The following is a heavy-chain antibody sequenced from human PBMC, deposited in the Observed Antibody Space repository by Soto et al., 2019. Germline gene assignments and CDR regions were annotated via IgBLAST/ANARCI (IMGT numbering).Heavy chain of an antibody. CDR1: GGTFSSYA. J-gene: IGHJ4*02. D-gene: IGHD6-19*01. CDR2: IIPIFGTA. CDR3: AREHGVAVAGSADY. V-gene: IGHV1-69*01. Sequence: QVQLVQSGAEVKKPGSSVKVSCKASGGTFSSYAISWVRQAPGQGLEWMGGIIPIFGTANYAQKFQGRVTIAADESMSAAYMELSSLRSEDTAVYYCAREHGVAVAGSADYWGQGTLVTVSS.